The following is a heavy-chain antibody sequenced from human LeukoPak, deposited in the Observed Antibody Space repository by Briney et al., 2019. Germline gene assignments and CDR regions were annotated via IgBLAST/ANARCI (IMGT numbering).Heavy chain of an antibody. CDR2: INPNSGGT. V-gene: IGHV1-2*06. Sequence: ASVKVSCKASGYTFTGYYMQWVRQAPGQGMEWMGRINPNSGGTKYAQKFQGRVTITRDTTIRTAYMEMSRLRYEDTAVYYCARSVRTTVTSYNWFDPWGQGTLVTVSS. J-gene: IGHJ5*02. D-gene: IGHD4-17*01. CDR3: ARSVRTTVTSYNWFDP. CDR1: GYTFTGYY.